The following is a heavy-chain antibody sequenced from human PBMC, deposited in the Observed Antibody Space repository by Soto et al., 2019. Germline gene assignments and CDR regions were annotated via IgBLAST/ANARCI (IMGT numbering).Heavy chain of an antibody. D-gene: IGHD3-22*01. Sequence: GASVKVSCKASGYTFTSYGISWVRQAPGQGLEWMGWISAYNGNTNYAQKLQGRVTMTTDTSTSTAYMELRSLRSDDTAVYYCARVDMDYYDSSANWFDPWGQGTLVTAPQ. J-gene: IGHJ5*02. V-gene: IGHV1-18*01. CDR3: ARVDMDYYDSSANWFDP. CDR1: GYTFTSYG. CDR2: ISAYNGNT.